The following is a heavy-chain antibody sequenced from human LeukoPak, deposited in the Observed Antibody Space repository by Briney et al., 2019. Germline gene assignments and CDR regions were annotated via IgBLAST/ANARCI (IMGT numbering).Heavy chain of an antibody. Sequence: GGSLRLSCAASGFTFSSYAMHWVRQAPGKGLEWVAVISYDGSNKYYADSVKGRFTISRDNSKNTLYLQMNSLRAEDTAVYYCAKDPRLPYYYYGMDVWGQGTTVTVSS. CDR2: ISYDGSNK. V-gene: IGHV3-30-3*01. D-gene: IGHD6-25*01. J-gene: IGHJ6*02. CDR3: AKDPRLPYYYYGMDV. CDR1: GFTFSSYA.